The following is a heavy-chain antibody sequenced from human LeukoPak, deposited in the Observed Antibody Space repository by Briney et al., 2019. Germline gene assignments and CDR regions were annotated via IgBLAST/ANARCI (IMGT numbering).Heavy chain of an antibody. CDR1: GGSFSGYY. V-gene: IGHV4-34*01. CDR2: INHSGST. D-gene: IGHD2-2*01. J-gene: IGHJ5*02. CDR3: ARGNSYCSSTSRYGRFDP. Sequence: SETLSLTCAVYGGSFSGYYWSWIRQPPGKGLEWIGEINHSGSTNYNPSLKSRVTISVDTSKNQFSLKLSSVTAADTAVYYCARGNSYCSSTSRYGRFDPWGQGTLVTVSS.